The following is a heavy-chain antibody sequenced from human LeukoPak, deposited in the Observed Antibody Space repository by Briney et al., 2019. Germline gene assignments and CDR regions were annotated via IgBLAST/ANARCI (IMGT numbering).Heavy chain of an antibody. Sequence: PGGSLRLSCAASGSTFSSYSMNWVRQAPGKGLEWVSSISSSGSYIYYADSVKGRFTISRDNAKNPLYLQMNSLRAEDTAVYYCARARGGWYSEYWGQGTLLTVSS. D-gene: IGHD6-19*01. CDR2: ISSSGSYI. V-gene: IGHV3-21*01. J-gene: IGHJ4*02. CDR1: GSTFSSYS. CDR3: ARARGGWYSEY.